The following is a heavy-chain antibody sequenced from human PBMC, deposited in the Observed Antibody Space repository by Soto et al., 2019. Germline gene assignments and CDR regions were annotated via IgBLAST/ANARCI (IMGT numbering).Heavy chain of an antibody. Sequence: ASVKVSCKVSGYTLTELSMHLVRQAPGKGLEWXGWXXAXXXXXNXXXKLQGRVTMTTDTSTSTAYMELRSLRSDDTAVYYCAREGGSYHNWFDPWGQGTLVTVSS. D-gene: IGHD1-26*01. CDR2: XXAXXXXX. CDR1: GYTLTELS. V-gene: IGHV1-18*01. J-gene: IGHJ5*02. CDR3: AREGGSYHNWFDP.